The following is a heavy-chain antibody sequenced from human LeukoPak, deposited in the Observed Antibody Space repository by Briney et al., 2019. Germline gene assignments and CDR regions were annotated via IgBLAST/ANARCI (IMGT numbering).Heavy chain of an antibody. V-gene: IGHV3-21*01. CDR2: ISSSSSYI. Sequence: GGSLRLSCAASGFTFSSYSMNWVRQAPGKGLEWVSSISSSSSYIYYADSVKGRFTISRDNAKNSLYLQMNSLRAKNTAVYYCARVGYYYDSSGYFDYWGQGTLVTVS. CDR1: GFTFSSYS. CDR3: ARVGYYYDSSGYFDY. J-gene: IGHJ4*02. D-gene: IGHD3-22*01.